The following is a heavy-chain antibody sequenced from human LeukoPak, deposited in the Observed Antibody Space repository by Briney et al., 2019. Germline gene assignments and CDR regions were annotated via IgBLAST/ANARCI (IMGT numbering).Heavy chain of an antibody. D-gene: IGHD3-9*01. V-gene: IGHV3-15*07. Sequence: PRGSLRLSCAASGFIFSNAWMNWVRQAPGKGLEWVGRITSKTDGGTTDYAAPVKGRFITSRDDSKNTLYLQMNSLKTEDTALYYCTTVYLTGEGNDYWGQGTLVTVSS. CDR1: GFIFSNAW. CDR3: TTVYLTGEGNDY. J-gene: IGHJ4*02. CDR2: ITSKTDGGTT.